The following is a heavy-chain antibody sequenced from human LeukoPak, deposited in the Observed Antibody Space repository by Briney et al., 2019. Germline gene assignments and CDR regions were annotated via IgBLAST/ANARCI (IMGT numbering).Heavy chain of an antibody. D-gene: IGHD6-19*01. CDR2: ISAYNGNT. CDR3: ARAGELAVAGRDLDY. Sequence: ASVKVSCKASGYTSTSYGISWVRQAPGQGLEWMGWISAYNGNTNYAQRLQGRVTMTTDTSTSTAYMELRSLRSDDTAVYYCARAGELAVAGRDLDYWGQGTLVTVSS. CDR1: GYTSTSYG. J-gene: IGHJ4*02. V-gene: IGHV1-18*01.